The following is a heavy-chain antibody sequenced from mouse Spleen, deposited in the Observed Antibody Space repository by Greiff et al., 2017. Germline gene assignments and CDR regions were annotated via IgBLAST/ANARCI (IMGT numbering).Heavy chain of an antibody. Sequence: EVQLVESGGGLVKLGGSLKLSCAASGFTFSSYYMSWVRQTPEKRLEWVATISNSGGSTYYPDSVKDRFTISRDNAKNTLYLQMSSLNSEDTAVYYCARGLTGTLGFAYWGQGTLVTVSA. CDR2: ISNSGGST. CDR1: GFTFSSYY. D-gene: IGHD4-1*01. V-gene: IGHV5-12-1*01. CDR3: ARGLTGTLGFAY. J-gene: IGHJ3*01.